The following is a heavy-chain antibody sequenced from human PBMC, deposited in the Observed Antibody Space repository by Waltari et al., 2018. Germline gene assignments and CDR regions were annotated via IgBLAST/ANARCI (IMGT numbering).Heavy chain of an antibody. Sequence: QLQLQESGPGLVKPSETLSLTCTVSGGSISSSSYYWGWIRQPPGKGLEWIGSIYYSGSTYYNPSLKSRVTISVDTSKNQFSLKLSSVTAADTAVYYCATYSSSSVDAFDIWGQGTMVIVSS. CDR1: GGSISSSSYY. J-gene: IGHJ3*02. CDR3: ATYSSSSVDAFDI. D-gene: IGHD6-6*01. V-gene: IGHV4-39*07. CDR2: IYYSGST.